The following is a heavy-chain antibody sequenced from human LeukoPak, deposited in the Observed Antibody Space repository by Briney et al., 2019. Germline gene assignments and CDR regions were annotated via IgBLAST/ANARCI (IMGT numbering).Heavy chain of an antibody. J-gene: IGHJ3*02. CDR1: GFTFSSYG. D-gene: IGHD2-21*02. CDR2: IWYDGSNK. Sequence: GRSLRLSCAASGFTFSSYGMHWVRQAPGKGLEWVAVIWYDGSNKYYADSVKGRFTISRDNSKNTLYLQMNSLRAEDTAVYYCASDCGGDCYPGDAFDIWGQGTMVTVSS. V-gene: IGHV3-33*08. CDR3: ASDCGGDCYPGDAFDI.